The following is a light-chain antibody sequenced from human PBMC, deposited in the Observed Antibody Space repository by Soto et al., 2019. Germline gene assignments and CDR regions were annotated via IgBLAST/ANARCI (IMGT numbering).Light chain of an antibody. CDR1: QSIGTS. CDR2: DAS. Sequence: EIVLTQSPATLSVSPGERVTLSCRASQSIGTSLAWYQQKPGQPPRLLIYDASIWATGIPARFSGSGSGTDFTLTISSLEPEDFAVYFCQQRSDLPRFGGGTKVDI. V-gene: IGKV3-11*01. CDR3: QQRSDLPR. J-gene: IGKJ4*01.